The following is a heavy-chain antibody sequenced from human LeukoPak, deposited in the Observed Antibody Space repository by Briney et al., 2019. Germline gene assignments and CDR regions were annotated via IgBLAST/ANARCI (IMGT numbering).Heavy chain of an antibody. CDR2: ISSSGNTI. CDR3: ARDLRDYYDSSGYSLPFAY. J-gene: IGHJ4*02. CDR1: GFTFSNYE. V-gene: IGHV3-48*03. Sequence: PGGSLRLSCAASGFTFSNYEMNWVRQAPGKGLEWVSYISSSGNTIYYADSVKGRFTISRDNPKNSLYLQMNSLRAEDTAVYYCARDLRDYYDSSGYSLPFAYWGQGTLVTVSS. D-gene: IGHD3-22*01.